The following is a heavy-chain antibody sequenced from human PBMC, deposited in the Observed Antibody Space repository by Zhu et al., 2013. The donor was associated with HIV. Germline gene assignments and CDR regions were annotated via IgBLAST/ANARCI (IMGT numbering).Heavy chain of an antibody. Sequence: QVQLVQSGAEVKKPGSSVKVSCKASGGTFSSYAISWVRQAPGQGLEWMGGIIPIFGTANYAQKFQGRVTITADKSTSTAYMELSSLRSEDTAVYYCARDRYCSGGSCETQTGSDYWGQGTLVTVSS. V-gene: IGHV1-69*06. J-gene: IGHJ4*02. CDR3: ARDRYCSGGSCETQTGSDY. D-gene: IGHD2-15*01. CDR1: GGTFSSYA. CDR2: IIPIFGTA.